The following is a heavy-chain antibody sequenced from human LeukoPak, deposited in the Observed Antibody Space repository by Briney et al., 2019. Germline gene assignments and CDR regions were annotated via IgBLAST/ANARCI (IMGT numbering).Heavy chain of an antibody. CDR3: ARGGYAVLDY. D-gene: IGHD5-12*01. Sequence: SETLSLTCTVSGGSISSGSYYWSWIRQPAGKGLEWTGRIYTSGSTNYNPSLKSRVTISVDTSKNQFSLKLSSVTAADTAVYYCARGGYAVLDYWGQGTLVTVSS. CDR2: IYTSGST. J-gene: IGHJ4*02. V-gene: IGHV4-61*02. CDR1: GGSISSGSYY.